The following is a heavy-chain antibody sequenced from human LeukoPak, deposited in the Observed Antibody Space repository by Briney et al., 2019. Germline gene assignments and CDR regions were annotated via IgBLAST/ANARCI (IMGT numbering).Heavy chain of an antibody. J-gene: IGHJ6*02. V-gene: IGHV3-7*01. Sequence: PGGSLRLSCAASGFTFSSYWMSWVRQAPGKGLEWVANIKQDGSEKYYVDSVKGRFTISRDNAKNSLYLQMNSLRAEDTAVYYCARAGYCSGGSCSAYYYYGMDVWGQGTTVTVSS. CDR2: IKQDGSEK. D-gene: IGHD2-15*01. CDR3: ARAGYCSGGSCSAYYYYGMDV. CDR1: GFTFSSYW.